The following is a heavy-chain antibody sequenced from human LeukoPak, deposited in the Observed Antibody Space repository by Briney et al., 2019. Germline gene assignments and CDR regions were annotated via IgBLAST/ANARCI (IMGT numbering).Heavy chain of an antibody. V-gene: IGHV5-51*01. J-gene: IGHJ4*02. Sequence: GESLKISCNGSGYSFTTYWIGWVRQMPGKGLEWMGIIYPGDSDTRYSPSFQGQVTISADKSISTAYLQWSSLKASDTAMYYCTRGDGYNTYYFDYWGQGTLVTVSS. CDR2: IYPGDSDT. D-gene: IGHD5-24*01. CDR3: TRGDGYNTYYFDY. CDR1: GYSFTTYW.